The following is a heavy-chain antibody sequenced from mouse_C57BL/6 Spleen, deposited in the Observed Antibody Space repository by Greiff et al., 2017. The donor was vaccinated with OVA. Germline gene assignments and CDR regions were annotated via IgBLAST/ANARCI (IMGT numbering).Heavy chain of an antibody. CDR1: GYTFTSYW. CDR3: AREEDYGSEAY. Sequence: QVQLQQPGAELVRPGTSVKLSCKASGYTFTSYWMHWVKQRPGQGLEWIGVIDPSDSYTNYNQKFKGKATLTVDTSSSTAYMQLSSLTSEDSAVYYCAREEDYGSEAYWGQGTLVTVSA. V-gene: IGHV1-59*01. CDR2: IDPSDSYT. D-gene: IGHD1-1*01. J-gene: IGHJ3*01.